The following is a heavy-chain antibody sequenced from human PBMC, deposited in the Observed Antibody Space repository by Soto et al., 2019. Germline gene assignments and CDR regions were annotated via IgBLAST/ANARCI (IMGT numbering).Heavy chain of an antibody. Sequence: GASVKVSCKASGGTFSSYAISWVRQAPGQGLEWMGWIIPIYGTAKYAQKFQGRVTITRDTSASTAYMELSSLRSEDTAVYYCAHEWWQTGVYYGMDVWGQGTTVTVSS. D-gene: IGHD2-15*01. CDR1: GGTFSSYA. CDR2: IIPIYGTA. V-gene: IGHV1-69*05. CDR3: AHEWWQTGVYYGMDV. J-gene: IGHJ6*02.